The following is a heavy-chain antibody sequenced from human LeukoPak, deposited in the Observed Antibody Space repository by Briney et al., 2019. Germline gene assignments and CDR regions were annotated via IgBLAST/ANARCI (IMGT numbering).Heavy chain of an antibody. J-gene: IGHJ4*02. D-gene: IGHD5-12*01. CDR2: ISSGSSYI. Sequence: GGSLRLSCAASGFIFSSYTMNWVRQAPGKGLEWVSSISSGSSYIYYADSVKGRFTISRDNAKNSLYLQMNSLRAEDTAVYYCAREGGDSGYTFDYWGQGTLVTVSS. V-gene: IGHV3-21*01. CDR3: AREGGDSGYTFDY. CDR1: GFIFSSYT.